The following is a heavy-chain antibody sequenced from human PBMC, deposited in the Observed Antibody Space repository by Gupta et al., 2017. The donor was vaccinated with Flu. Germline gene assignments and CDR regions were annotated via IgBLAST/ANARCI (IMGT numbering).Heavy chain of an antibody. J-gene: IGHJ6*02. Sequence: EVQLVESGGGLVQPGGSLRLSCAASGFTFSSYEMNWVRQAPGKGLEWVSYISSSGSTIYYADSVKGRFTISRDNAKNSLYLQMNSLRAEDTAVYYCARDFSLTTLPSLNYGMDVWGQGTTVTVSS. D-gene: IGHD4-17*01. CDR2: ISSSGSTI. V-gene: IGHV3-48*03. CDR3: ARDFSLTTLPSLNYGMDV. CDR1: GFTFSSYE.